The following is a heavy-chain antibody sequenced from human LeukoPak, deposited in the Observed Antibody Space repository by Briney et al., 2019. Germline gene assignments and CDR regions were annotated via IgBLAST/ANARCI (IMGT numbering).Heavy chain of an antibody. Sequence: PGGSLRLSCAASGFTFSSYSMNWVRQAPGKGLEWVSYISSSTIFYADSVKGRFTISRDNAKNSLYLQMKSLRDEDTAVYYCARDGETGAWFDYWGQGTLVTVSS. CDR3: ARDGETGAWFDY. CDR1: GFTFSSYS. J-gene: IGHJ4*02. V-gene: IGHV3-48*02. CDR2: ISSSTI. D-gene: IGHD4/OR15-4a*01.